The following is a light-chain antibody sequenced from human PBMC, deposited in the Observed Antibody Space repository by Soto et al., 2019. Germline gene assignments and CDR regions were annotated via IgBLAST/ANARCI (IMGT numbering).Light chain of an antibody. Sequence: ETVMTQSPATLSLSPGERATLSCRASQSVSSKLVWYQQKPGQAPRFLIYGASTRATGIPARFRGSGSGTEFTLTIDSLQSEVFAVYYCQQYNDWPPVFGGGTKVEIK. CDR2: GAS. CDR1: QSVSSK. V-gene: IGKV3-15*01. CDR3: QQYNDWPPV. J-gene: IGKJ4*01.